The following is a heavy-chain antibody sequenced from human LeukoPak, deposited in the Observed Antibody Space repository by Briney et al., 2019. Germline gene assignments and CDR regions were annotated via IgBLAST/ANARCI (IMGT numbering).Heavy chain of an antibody. V-gene: IGHV3-53*01. CDR3: ARRNPSWGFDP. Sequence: TGGSLRLSCAASGFTVSSNYMSWVRQAPGKGLEWVSVIYSSGSTYYADSVKGRFTVSRDNSKNTLYLQMNSLRAEDTAVYYCARRNPSWGFDPWGQGTLVTVSS. J-gene: IGHJ5*02. CDR1: GFTVSSNY. CDR2: IYSSGST. D-gene: IGHD1-14*01.